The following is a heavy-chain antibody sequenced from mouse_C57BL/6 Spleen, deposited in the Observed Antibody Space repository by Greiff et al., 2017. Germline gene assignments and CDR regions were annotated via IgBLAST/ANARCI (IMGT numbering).Heavy chain of an antibody. CDR1: GYAFSSYW. V-gene: IGHV1-80*01. CDR2: IYPGDGDT. CDR3: ARDLLYYYAMDY. Sequence: VKLMESGAELVKPGASVKISCKASGYAFSSYWMNWVKQRPGKGLEWIGQIYPGDGDTNYNGKFKGKATLTADKSSSTAYMQLSSLTSEDSAVYFCARDLLYYYAMDYWGQGTSVTVSS. D-gene: IGHD1-1*01. J-gene: IGHJ4*01.